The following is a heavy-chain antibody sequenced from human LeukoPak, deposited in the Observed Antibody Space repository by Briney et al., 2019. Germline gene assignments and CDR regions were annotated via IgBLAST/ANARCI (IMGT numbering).Heavy chain of an antibody. CDR3: AMGFWYEEYFQH. CDR2: IYYGGST. V-gene: IGHV4-59*02. J-gene: IGHJ1*01. D-gene: IGHD6-13*01. Sequence: SETLSLTCTVSGASVSSYCWSWIRQPPGKGLEWIGYIYYGGSTNYNPSLKSRITISVDTSKNQFSLRLSSVTAADTAVYFCAMGFWYEEYFQHWGQGSLVIVSS. CDR1: GASVSSYC.